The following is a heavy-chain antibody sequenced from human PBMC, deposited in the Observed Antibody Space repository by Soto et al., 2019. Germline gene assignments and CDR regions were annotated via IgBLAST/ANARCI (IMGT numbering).Heavy chain of an antibody. CDR2: IYYSGST. J-gene: IGHJ4*02. Sequence: QLQLQESGPGLVKPSETLSLTCTVSGGSISSSSYYWGWIRQPPGKGLEWIGSIYYSGSTYYNPSLXXRXTXXVDTSKNQFSLKLSSVTAADTAVYYCARRGDVRDYWGQGTLVTVSS. D-gene: IGHD3-16*01. CDR1: GGSISSSSYY. CDR3: ARRGDVRDY. V-gene: IGHV4-39*01.